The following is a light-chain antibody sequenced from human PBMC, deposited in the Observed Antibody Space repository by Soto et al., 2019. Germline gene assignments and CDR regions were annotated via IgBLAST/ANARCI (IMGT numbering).Light chain of an antibody. J-gene: IGKJ1*01. CDR2: GAS. CDR3: QQYGSSPRT. CDR1: QSVSSSY. V-gene: IGKV3-20*01. Sequence: EIVLTQSPGTLSLSPGERATLSCRASQSVSSSYLAWYQQKPGQAPRLVMYGASSRATGIPDRFSGSGSGTDFTLTISRLESEDFAVYYCQQYGSSPRTFGQGTKVEIK.